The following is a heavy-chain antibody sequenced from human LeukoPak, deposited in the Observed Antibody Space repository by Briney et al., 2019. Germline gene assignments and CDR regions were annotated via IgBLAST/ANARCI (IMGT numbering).Heavy chain of an antibody. Sequence: SETLSLTCAVYGGXFSGYYCSWIRQPPGKGLEWIGEINHSGSTNYNPSLKSRVTISVDTSKNQFSLKLSSVTAADTAVYYCARHGYSSGWSLDYWGQGTLVTVSS. CDR1: GGXFSGYY. CDR2: INHSGST. V-gene: IGHV4-34*01. J-gene: IGHJ4*02. CDR3: ARHGYSSGWSLDY. D-gene: IGHD6-19*01.